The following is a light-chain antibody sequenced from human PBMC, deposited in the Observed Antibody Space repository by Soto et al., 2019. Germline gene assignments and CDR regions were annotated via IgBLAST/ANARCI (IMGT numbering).Light chain of an antibody. CDR3: GTWDSSLSAGV. CDR2: DNN. CDR1: SSNIGNNY. J-gene: IGLJ2*01. V-gene: IGLV1-51*01. Sequence: QSVLTQPPSVSAAPGQKVTISCSGSSSNIGNNYVSWYQQLPGTAPKLLIYDNNKRPSGIPDRFSGCKSGTSATLGITGLQTGDEADYYCGTWDSSLSAGVFGGGTKVTV.